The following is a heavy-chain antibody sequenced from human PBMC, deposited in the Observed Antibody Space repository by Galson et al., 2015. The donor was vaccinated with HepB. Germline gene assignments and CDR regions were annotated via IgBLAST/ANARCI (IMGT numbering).Heavy chain of an antibody. J-gene: IGHJ4*02. D-gene: IGHD2-15*01. Sequence: SLRLSCAASGFTVSSNYMSWVRQAPGKGLEWVSVIYSGGSTYYADSVKGRFTISRDNSKNTLYLQMNSLRAEDTAVYYCARPARTGYCSGGSCPMYYWGQGTLVTVSS. V-gene: IGHV3-53*01. CDR3: ARPARTGYCSGGSCPMYY. CDR2: IYSGGST. CDR1: GFTVSSNY.